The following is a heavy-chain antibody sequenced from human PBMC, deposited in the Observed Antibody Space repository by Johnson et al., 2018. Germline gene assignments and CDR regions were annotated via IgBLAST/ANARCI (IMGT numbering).Heavy chain of an antibody. CDR3: AAYASGDYISPPRDDY. D-gene: IGHD3-10*01. Sequence: VQLVESGGGLAQXGGSXRLXCAVSGFTFDRYVFSWVRQAPGKGLEWVSAITGSGGTTFYADFLKGRFTVSKDNSRNTVYLQLNSLGAEDTAVYYCAAYASGDYISPPRDDYWGQGTLVTVSS. V-gene: IGHV3-23*04. CDR1: GFTFDRYV. CDR2: ITGSGGTT. J-gene: IGHJ4*02.